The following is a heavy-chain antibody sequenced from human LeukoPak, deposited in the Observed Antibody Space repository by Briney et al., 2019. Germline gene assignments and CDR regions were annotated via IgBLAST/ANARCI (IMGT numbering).Heavy chain of an antibody. CDR3: ARGGSGWFDSSAFY. V-gene: IGHV1-18*01. D-gene: IGHD6-19*01. CDR1: GYTFTSYG. J-gene: IGHJ4*02. Sequence: ASVKVSCKASGYTFTSYGISWVRQAPGQGLEWMGWISAYNGNTNYAQKFQGRVTMTRNTSISTAFVELSSLRSEDTAVYYCARGGSGWFDSSAFYWGQGTLVTVSS. CDR2: ISAYNGNT.